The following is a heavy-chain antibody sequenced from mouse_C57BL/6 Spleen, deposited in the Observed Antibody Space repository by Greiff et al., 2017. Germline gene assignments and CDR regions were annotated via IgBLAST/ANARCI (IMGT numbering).Heavy chain of an antibody. CDR1: GYSFTGYY. CDR3: AREGDSSGSYAMDY. Sequence: VQLQQSGPELVKPGASVKISCKASGYSFTGYYMNWVKQSPEKSLEWIGEINPSTGGTTYNQKFKAKATLTVDKSSSTAYMQLKSLTSEDSAVYYCAREGDSSGSYAMDYWGQGTSVTVSS. V-gene: IGHV1-42*01. J-gene: IGHJ4*01. D-gene: IGHD3-2*02. CDR2: INPSTGGT.